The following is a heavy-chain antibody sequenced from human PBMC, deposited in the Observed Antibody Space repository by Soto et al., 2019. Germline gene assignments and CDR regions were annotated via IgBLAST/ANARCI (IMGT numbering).Heavy chain of an antibody. J-gene: IGHJ4*02. CDR2: IKTETDGGTT. D-gene: IGHD2-15*01. Sequence: EVQLVESGGGMVEPGGSLRLSCAAPGFILTTAAMNGVRQAPGKGLDWVGRIKTETDGGTTNYAAPVKGRFTISRDDSRNTVYLQMNSLKIEDTAVYYCNTLSKLVVAAATAPASYWGQGTLVTVSS. V-gene: IGHV3-15*07. CDR1: GFILTTAA. CDR3: NTLSKLVVAAATAPASY.